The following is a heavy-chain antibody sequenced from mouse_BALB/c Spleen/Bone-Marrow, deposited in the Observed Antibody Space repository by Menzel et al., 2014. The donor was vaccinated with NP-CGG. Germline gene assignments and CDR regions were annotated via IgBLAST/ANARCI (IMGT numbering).Heavy chain of an antibody. V-gene: IGHV1-54*01. J-gene: IGHJ3*01. Sequence: QVQLQQSGAELVRPGTSVKVSCKASGYAFTNYLIEWVKQRPGQGLEWIGVINPGSGDTNYNEKFKGKATLTADKSSSTAYMQLSSLTSDDSAVYFCARWSNYYGSSYLAYWGQGTLVTVSA. CDR2: INPGSGDT. CDR1: GYAFTNYL. CDR3: ARWSNYYGSSYLAY. D-gene: IGHD1-1*01.